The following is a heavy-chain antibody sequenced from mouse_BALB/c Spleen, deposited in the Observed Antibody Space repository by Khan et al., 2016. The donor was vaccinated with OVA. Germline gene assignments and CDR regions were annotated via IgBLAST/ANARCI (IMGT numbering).Heavy chain of an antibody. J-gene: IGHJ3*01. CDR1: GYSFTTYY. Sequence: EMKLEESGPELMKPGASVKISCKASGYSFTTYYMHWVMQSHGKSLEWIGYIDPFSGGTTYNQNFKGKATLTVDKSSSTAYLHLSNLKSEDTAVYYCARIGYFAWFTFWGQGTLVTVSA. V-gene: IGHV1S135*01. CDR3: ARIGYFAWFTF. CDR2: IDPFSGGT. D-gene: IGHD2-3*01.